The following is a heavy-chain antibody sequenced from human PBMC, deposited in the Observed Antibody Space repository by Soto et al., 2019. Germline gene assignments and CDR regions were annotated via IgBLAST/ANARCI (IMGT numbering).Heavy chain of an antibody. V-gene: IGHV2-5*02. CDR3: AYILGQSIVDF. Sequence: YGPPLVNPTQTLTLTCTFSGFSLSTRGVAVGWLRQPPGKALEWLTLIYWDDDRRYSPSLKSRLTITKDTSKNQVVLIMTNMDYVDTARYQWAYILGQSIVDFWG. J-gene: IGHJ6*02. D-gene: IGHD3-10*01. CDR1: GFSLSTRGVA. CDR2: IYWDDDR.